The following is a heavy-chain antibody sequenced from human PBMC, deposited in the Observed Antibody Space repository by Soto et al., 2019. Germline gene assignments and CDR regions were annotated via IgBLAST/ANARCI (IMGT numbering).Heavy chain of an antibody. Sequence: QLQLQESGPGLVKPSETLSLTCTVSGGSISSSSYYWGWIRQPPGKELEWIGSIYYSGSTYYNPSLKSRVTISVDTSKNQFSLKLRSVTAADTAVYYCARSRPGPSTPWGQGTLVTVSS. V-gene: IGHV4-39*01. CDR1: GGSISSSSYY. J-gene: IGHJ5*02. CDR2: IYYSGST. CDR3: ARSRPGPSTP.